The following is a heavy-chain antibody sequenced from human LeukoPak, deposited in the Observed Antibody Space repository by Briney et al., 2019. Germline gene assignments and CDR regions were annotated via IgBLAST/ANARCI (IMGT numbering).Heavy chain of an antibody. D-gene: IGHD2-21*02. CDR1: GGSFSGYY. V-gene: IGHV4-34*01. CDR2: MNHSGST. CDR3: ARAEGDCFASCYYYGMDV. Sequence: SETLSLTCAVYGGSFSGYYWSWIRQPPGKGLEWIWEMNHSGSTNYNPSLKSRVTISVDTSKNQFSLKLSSVTAADTAVYYCARAEGDCFASCYYYGMDVWGQGTTVTVSS. J-gene: IGHJ6*02.